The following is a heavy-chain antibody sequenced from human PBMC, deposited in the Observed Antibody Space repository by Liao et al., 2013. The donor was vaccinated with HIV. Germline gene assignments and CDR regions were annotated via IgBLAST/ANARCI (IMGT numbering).Heavy chain of an antibody. V-gene: IGHV4-59*12. CDR3: ARRRGYYDSSGPRRAFDI. CDR1: GGSISSYY. J-gene: IGHJ3*02. D-gene: IGHD3-22*01. CDR2: IYYSGST. Sequence: QVQLQQWGAGLLKPSETLSLTCTVSGGSISSYYWSWIRQPPGKGLEWIGYIYYSGSTKYNPSLKSRVTISVDTSKNQFSLRLSSLTAADTAVYYCARRRGYYDSSGPRRAFDIWGHGTMVTVSS.